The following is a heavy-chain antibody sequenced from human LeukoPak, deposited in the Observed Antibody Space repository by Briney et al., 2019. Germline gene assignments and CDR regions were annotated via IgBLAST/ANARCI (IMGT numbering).Heavy chain of an antibody. Sequence: PSETLSLTCTVSGGSISSYYWSWIRQPPGKGLEWIGYIYYSGSTNYNPSLKSRVTISVDTSKNQFSLKLSSVTAADTAVYYCARGTMTHSSDIWGQGTMVTVSS. CDR2: IYYSGST. CDR3: ARGTMTHSSDI. CDR1: GGSISSYY. V-gene: IGHV4-59*01. J-gene: IGHJ3*02. D-gene: IGHD3-22*01.